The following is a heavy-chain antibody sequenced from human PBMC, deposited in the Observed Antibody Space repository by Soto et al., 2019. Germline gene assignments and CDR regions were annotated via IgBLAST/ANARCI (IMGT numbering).Heavy chain of an antibody. CDR1: GGSISSGGYS. CDR2: IYHSGST. J-gene: IGHJ4*02. V-gene: IGHV4-30-2*01. CDR3: ARVPDL. Sequence: SETLSLTCAVSGGSISSGGYSWSWIRQPPGKGLEWIGYIYHSGSTYYNPSLKSRVTISVDRSKNQFSLKLSSVTAAYTAVYYCARVPDLWGQGTLVTVSS. D-gene: IGHD2-2*01.